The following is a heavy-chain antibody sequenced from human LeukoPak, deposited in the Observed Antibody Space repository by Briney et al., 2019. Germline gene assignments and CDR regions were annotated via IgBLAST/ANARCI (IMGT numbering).Heavy chain of an antibody. J-gene: IGHJ4*02. CDR1: GFTFSTYG. Sequence: PGRSLRLSCAASGFTFSTYGIYWVRQAPGKGLEWVAVISSDGSYKYYADSVKGRFTISRDNSKNTLYLQMNSLRAEDTAVYYCAKEAYRYGYFDYWGQGTLVTVSS. D-gene: IGHD5-18*01. V-gene: IGHV3-30*18. CDR2: ISSDGSYK. CDR3: AKEAYRYGYFDY.